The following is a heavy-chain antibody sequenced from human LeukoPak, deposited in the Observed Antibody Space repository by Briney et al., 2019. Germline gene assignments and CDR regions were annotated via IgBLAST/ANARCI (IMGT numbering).Heavy chain of an antibody. CDR2: IYYSGST. CDR1: GGSISSYY. V-gene: IGHV4-59*01. J-gene: IGHJ5*02. D-gene: IGHD3-3*01. Sequence: PSETLSLTCTVSGGSISSYYWSWIRQPPGKGLDWIGYIYYSGSTNYNPSLKSRVTISVDTSKNQFSLKLSSVTAADTAVYYCARDTPVHYDFWSGPRWFDPWGQGTLVTVSS. CDR3: ARDTPVHYDFWSGPRWFDP.